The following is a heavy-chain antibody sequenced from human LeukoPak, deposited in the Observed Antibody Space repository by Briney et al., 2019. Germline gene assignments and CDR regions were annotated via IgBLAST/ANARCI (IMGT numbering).Heavy chain of an antibody. CDR3: AREIDYYYYMDV. J-gene: IGHJ6*03. V-gene: IGHV1-18*01. CDR1: GYTFTSYG. CDR2: ISAYNGNT. D-gene: IGHD3-22*01. Sequence: ASVKVSRKASGYTFTSYGISWVRQAPGQGLEWMGWISAYNGNTNYAQKLPGRVTMTTDTSTSTAYMELRSLRSDDTAVYYCAREIDYYYYMDVWGKGTTVTVSS.